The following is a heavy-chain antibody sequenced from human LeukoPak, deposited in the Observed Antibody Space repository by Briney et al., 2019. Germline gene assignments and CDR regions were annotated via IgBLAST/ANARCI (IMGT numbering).Heavy chain of an antibody. Sequence: GGSLRLSCAASGFTVTNYGMVWVRQAPGKGLEWVSSINGRGDETHHADSVKGRFTISRDNSKNTLYLQMNSLRAEDTAVYYYAKDSVMGGLNDFWGQGTLVTVSS. D-gene: IGHD1-26*01. CDR1: GFTVTNYG. CDR3: AKDSVMGGLNDF. J-gene: IGHJ4*02. V-gene: IGHV3-23*01. CDR2: INGRGDET.